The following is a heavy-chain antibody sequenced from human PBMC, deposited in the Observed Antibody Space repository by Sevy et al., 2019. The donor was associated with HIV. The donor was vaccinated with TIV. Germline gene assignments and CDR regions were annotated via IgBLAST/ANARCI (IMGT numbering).Heavy chain of an antibody. CDR1: GFTFSNAW. V-gene: IGHV3-15*01. CDR2: IKGKIYDGTI. D-gene: IGHD6-13*01. CDR3: TTASWSQEDYYNY. J-gene: IGHJ4*02. Sequence: GESLKISCAASGFTFSNAWMSWVRQAPGKGLEWVGRIKGKIYDGTIDYAAPVKGRFSISRDDSKNTLYLQMNSLKTDDTAVYYCTTASWSQEDYYNYWGQGTLVTVSS.